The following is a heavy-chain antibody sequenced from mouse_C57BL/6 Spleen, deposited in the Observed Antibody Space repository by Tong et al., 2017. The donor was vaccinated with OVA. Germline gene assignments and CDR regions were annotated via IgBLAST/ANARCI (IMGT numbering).Heavy chain of an antibody. V-gene: IGHV2-6-7*01. CDR2: IWGDGST. CDR1: GFSLTGYG. D-gene: IGHD2-14*01. J-gene: IGHJ4*01. CDR3: AKHRNYRYPEAMDY. Sequence: VQLQESGPGLVAPSQSLSITCTVSGFSLTGYGVNWVRQPPGKGLEWLGMIWGDGSTDYNSALKSRLSISKDNSKSQVFLKMNSLQTDDTAMYYCAKHRNYRYPEAMDYWGQGTSVTVSS.